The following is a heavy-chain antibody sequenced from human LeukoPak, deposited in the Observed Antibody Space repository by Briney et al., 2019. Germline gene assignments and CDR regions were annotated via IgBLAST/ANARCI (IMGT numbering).Heavy chain of an antibody. CDR3: AREYYDSSGRPPLSLLYYYYMDV. CDR2: INPNSGGT. D-gene: IGHD3-22*01. V-gene: IGHV1-2*02. Sequence: GASVKVSCKASGYTFTGYYMHWVQQAPGQGLEWMGWINPNSGGTNYAQKFQGRVTMTRDTSISTAYMELSRLRSDDTAVYYCAREYYDSSGRPPLSLLYYYYMDVWGKGTTVTVSS. CDR1: GYTFTGYY. J-gene: IGHJ6*03.